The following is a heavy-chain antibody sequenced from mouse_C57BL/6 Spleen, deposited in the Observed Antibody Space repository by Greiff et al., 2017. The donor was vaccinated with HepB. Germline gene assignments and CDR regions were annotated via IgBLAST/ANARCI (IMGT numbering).Heavy chain of an antibody. CDR1: GYAFSSYW. V-gene: IGHV1-80*01. CDR3: ARSVDYSNYYFDY. J-gene: IGHJ2*01. D-gene: IGHD2-5*01. Sequence: VQLQQSGAELVKPGASVKISCKASGYAFSSYWMNWVKQRPGKGLEWIGQIYPGDGDTNYNGKFKGKATLTADKSSSTAYMQLSSLTSEDSAVYFCARSVDYSNYYFDYWGQGTTLTVSS. CDR2: IYPGDGDT.